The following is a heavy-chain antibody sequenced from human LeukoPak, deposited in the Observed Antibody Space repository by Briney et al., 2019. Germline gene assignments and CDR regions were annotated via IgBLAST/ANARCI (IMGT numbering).Heavy chain of an antibody. CDR2: IRYDGSNK. Sequence: GGSLRLSCAASGFTFSSYGMHWVRQAPGKGLEWVAVIRYDGSNKYYADSVKGRFTISRDNSKNTLYLQMNSLRAEDTAVYYCARGRRIGTGGLSWFDPWGQGTLVTVSS. J-gene: IGHJ5*02. V-gene: IGHV3-33*01. CDR1: GFTFSSYG. D-gene: IGHD4-23*01. CDR3: ARGRRIGTGGLSWFDP.